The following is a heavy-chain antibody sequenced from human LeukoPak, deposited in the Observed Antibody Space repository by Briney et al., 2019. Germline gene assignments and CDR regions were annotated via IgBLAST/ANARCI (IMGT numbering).Heavy chain of an antibody. J-gene: IGHJ4*02. CDR2: IIPIFGTA. CDR1: GGTFSSYA. V-gene: IGHV1-69*13. CDR3: ARGGYGDSNFDY. D-gene: IGHD4-17*01. Sequence: ASVKVSCKASGGTFSSYAISWVRQAPGQGLEWMGGIIPIFGTANYAQKFQGRVTITADESTSTAYMELSSLRSEDTAVYYCARGGYGDSNFDYWGQGTLVTVSS.